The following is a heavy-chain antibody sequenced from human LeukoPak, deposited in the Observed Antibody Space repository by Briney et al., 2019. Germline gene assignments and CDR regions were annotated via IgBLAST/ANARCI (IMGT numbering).Heavy chain of an antibody. CDR3: ARDVGLNIDADLNWFDP. Sequence: GGSLRLSCAASGFTFSSYSMNWVRQAPGEGLEWVSSISSSSSYIYYADSVKGRFTISRDNAKNSLYLQMNSLRAEDTAVYYCARDVGLNIDADLNWFDPWGQGTLVTVSS. CDR1: GFTFSSYS. CDR2: ISSSSSYI. V-gene: IGHV3-21*01. J-gene: IGHJ5*02. D-gene: IGHD2/OR15-2a*01.